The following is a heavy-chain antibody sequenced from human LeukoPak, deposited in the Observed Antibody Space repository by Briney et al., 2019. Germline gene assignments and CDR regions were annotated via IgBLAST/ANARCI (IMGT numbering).Heavy chain of an antibody. D-gene: IGHD2-2*01. J-gene: IGHJ3*02. Sequence: GESLKISCKGSGYSSTSYWIGWVRQMPGQGLELMGIIYPSDSDTTYSPSFQGQVTISADKSMNTVYLQWGSLKASDTAMYYCARRGGYCSSTTCYGVSRAFDIWGQGTMVSLSS. CDR2: IYPSDSDT. V-gene: IGHV5-51*01. CDR3: ARRGGYCSSTTCYGVSRAFDI. CDR1: GYSSTSYW.